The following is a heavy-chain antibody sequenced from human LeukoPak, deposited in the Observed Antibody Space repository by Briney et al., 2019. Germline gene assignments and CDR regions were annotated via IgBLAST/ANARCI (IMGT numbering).Heavy chain of an antibody. CDR2: IYHSGST. V-gene: IGHV4-59*08. CDR1: GGSISSYY. CDR3: ATNGWYCLDH. Sequence: SETLSLTCTVSGGSISSYYWSWIRQPPGKGLEWIGEIYHSGSTNYNPSLQSRVTISVDKSNNHFSLRLTSVTAADTAVYYCATNGWYCLDHWGQGALVTVSS. D-gene: IGHD6-19*01. J-gene: IGHJ1*01.